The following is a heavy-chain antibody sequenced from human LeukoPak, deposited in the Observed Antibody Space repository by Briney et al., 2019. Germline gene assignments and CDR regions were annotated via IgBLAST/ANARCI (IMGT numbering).Heavy chain of an antibody. CDR3: ARVARRIVVVPAATNWFDP. J-gene: IGHJ5*02. V-gene: IGHV1-69*06. CDR2: IIPIFGTA. D-gene: IGHD2-2*01. CDR1: GGTFSSYA. Sequence: SVKVSCKASGGTFSSYAISWVRQAPGQGLEWMGGIIPIFGTANYAQKFQGRVTITADKSTSTAYMELSSLRSEDTAVYYCARVARRIVVVPAATNWFDPWGQGTLVTVSP.